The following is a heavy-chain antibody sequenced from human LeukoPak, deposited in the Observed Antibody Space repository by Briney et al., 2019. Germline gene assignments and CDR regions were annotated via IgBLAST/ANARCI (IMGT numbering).Heavy chain of an antibody. D-gene: IGHD2-15*01. J-gene: IGHJ4*02. CDR3: VKARLGCCSGGSCLGFDY. CDR2: ISSNGDSR. V-gene: IGHV3-64*05. Sequence: GGTLRLSCSASGFTFSGYAMHWVRQAPGKGLEYVADISSNGDSRYSADSVKGRVTISRDNSTNTLYVQMNSLRAEDKAVYYCVKARLGCCSGGSCLGFDYWGQGTLVTVSS. CDR1: GFTFSGYA.